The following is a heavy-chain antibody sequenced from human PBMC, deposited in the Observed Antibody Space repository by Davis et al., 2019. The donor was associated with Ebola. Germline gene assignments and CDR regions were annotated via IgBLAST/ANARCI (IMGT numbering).Heavy chain of an antibody. CDR1: GGSISSYY. D-gene: IGHD6-19*01. J-gene: IGHJ6*02. V-gene: IGHV4-59*05. CDR3: ARGAKQWLETMDV. Sequence: ETLSLTCTVSGGSISSYYWSWIRQPPGKGLEWIGSIYYSGSTYYNPSLKSRVTISVDTSKNQFSLKLSSVTAADTAVYYCARGAKQWLETMDVWGQGTTVTVSS. CDR2: IYYSGST.